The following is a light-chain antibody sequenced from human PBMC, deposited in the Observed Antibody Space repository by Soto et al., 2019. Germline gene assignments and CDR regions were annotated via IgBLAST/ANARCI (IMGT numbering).Light chain of an antibody. CDR1: QTITTW. CDR2: KAS. CDR3: QQCSSYYT. J-gene: IGKJ5*01. Sequence: DIRVTQSPPTLSASVGDRVTITCRASQTITTWMAWYQQKPGKAPKLLIYKASTLKSGVPSRFSGSGSGTEFTLTISSLQPDDFATYYCQQCSSYYTFGQGTRLEIK. V-gene: IGKV1-5*03.